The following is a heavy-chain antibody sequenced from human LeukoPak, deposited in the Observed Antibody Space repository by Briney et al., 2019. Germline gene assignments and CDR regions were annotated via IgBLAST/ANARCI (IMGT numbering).Heavy chain of an antibody. CDR3: AKGGSHFDY. V-gene: IGHV3-23*01. D-gene: IGHD1-26*01. CDR2: ISGSGDTT. Sequence: PGGSLRLSCAVSGFTFSSYGMTWARQAPGKGLEWVSAISGSGDTTYYADSVKGRFTISRDNSKNTLYLQMNSLRAEDTAVYYCAKGGSHFDYWGQGTLVTVSS. CDR1: GFTFSSYG. J-gene: IGHJ4*02.